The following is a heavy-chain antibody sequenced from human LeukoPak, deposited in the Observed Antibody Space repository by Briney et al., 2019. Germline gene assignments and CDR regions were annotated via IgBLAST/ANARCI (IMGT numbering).Heavy chain of an antibody. Sequence: KASETLSLTCAVYGGSFSGYYCSWVRQSPGKGLEWIGEINHSGYTSYNPSLKSRVTISLDPSKNQFSLNLSSVTAADTAVYYCAVGRSYWGQGTLVIVSS. CDR3: AVGRSY. CDR1: GGSFSGYY. V-gene: IGHV4-34*01. J-gene: IGHJ4*02. CDR2: INHSGYT.